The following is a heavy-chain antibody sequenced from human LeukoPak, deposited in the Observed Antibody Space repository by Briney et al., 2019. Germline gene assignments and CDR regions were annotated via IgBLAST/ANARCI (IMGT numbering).Heavy chain of an antibody. CDR2: INPNSGGT. D-gene: IGHD3-22*01. V-gene: IGHV1-2*02. CDR3: ARVSYYYDSSGYLDY. CDR1: GYTFTGYY. Sequence: GASVKVSCKASGYTFTGYYMHWVRQAPGQGLEWMGWINPNSGGTNYAQKFQGRVTMTGDTSISTAYMELSRLRSDDTAVYYCARVSYYYDSSGYLDYWGQGTLVTVSS. J-gene: IGHJ4*02.